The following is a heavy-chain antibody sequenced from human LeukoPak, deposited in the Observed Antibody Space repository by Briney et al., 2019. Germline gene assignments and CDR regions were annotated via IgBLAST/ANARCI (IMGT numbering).Heavy chain of an antibody. CDR2: IYYSGST. V-gene: IGHV4-61*08. Sequence: SETLSLTCTVSGGSISSGGYYWSWIRQHPGKGLEWIGYIYYSGSTNYNPSLKSRVTISVDTSKNQFSLKLSSVTAADTAVYYCARAGDSSGYYYRGAFDIWGQETMVTVSS. J-gene: IGHJ3*02. CDR1: GGSISSGGYY. D-gene: IGHD3-22*01. CDR3: ARAGDSSGYYYRGAFDI.